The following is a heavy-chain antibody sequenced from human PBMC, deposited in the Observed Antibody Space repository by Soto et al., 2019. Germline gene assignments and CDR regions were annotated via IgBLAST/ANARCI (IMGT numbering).Heavy chain of an antibody. Sequence: ASVKVSCKASGYTFTSYAMHWVRQAPGQRLEWMGWINAGNGNTKYSQKFQGRVTITRDTSASTAYMELSSLRSEDTAVYYCARDLYNWKGRMQYYFDYWGQGTLVTVSS. D-gene: IGHD1-20*01. J-gene: IGHJ4*02. CDR1: GYTFTSYA. CDR2: INAGNGNT. CDR3: ARDLYNWKGRMQYYFDY. V-gene: IGHV1-3*01.